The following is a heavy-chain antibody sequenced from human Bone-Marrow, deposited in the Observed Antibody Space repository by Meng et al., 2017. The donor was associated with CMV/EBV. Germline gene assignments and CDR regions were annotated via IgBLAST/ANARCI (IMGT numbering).Heavy chain of an antibody. CDR2: TYYRSKWYN. J-gene: IGHJ4*02. Sequence: SETLSLTCAISGDSVSSNSAAWNWIRQSPSRGLEWLGRTYYRSKWYNDYAVSVKSRITLNPDTSKNQFTLELNSETPDDTAVCNCARDSSRRKTGYSSGWSAQYYFDYWGQGTLVTVSS. CDR1: GDSVSSNSAA. D-gene: IGHD6-19*01. CDR3: ARDSSRRKTGYSSGWSAQYYFDY. V-gene: IGHV6-1*01.